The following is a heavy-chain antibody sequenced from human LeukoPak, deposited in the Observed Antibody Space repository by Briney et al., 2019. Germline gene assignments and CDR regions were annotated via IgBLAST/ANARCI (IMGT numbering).Heavy chain of an antibody. J-gene: IGHJ5*02. CDR1: SGSISSGDYY. V-gene: IGHV4-30-4*08. Sequence: SETLSLTCTVSSGSISSGDYYWSWIRQPPGKGLEWIGYIYYSGSTYYNPSLKSRVTISVDTSKNHFSLKLSSVTAADTAVYYCARVRARVNWFDPWGQGTLVTVSS. CDR3: ARVRARVNWFDP. D-gene: IGHD3-10*01. CDR2: IYYSGST.